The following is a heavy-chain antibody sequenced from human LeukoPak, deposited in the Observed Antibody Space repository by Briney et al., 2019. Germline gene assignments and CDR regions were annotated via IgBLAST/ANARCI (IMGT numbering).Heavy chain of an antibody. J-gene: IGHJ4*02. D-gene: IGHD2-15*01. CDR2: ISSSSSYI. Sequence: PSETLSLTCTVSGGSISSYYWSWVRQAPGKGLEWVSSISSSSSYIYYADSVKGRFTISRDNAKNSLYLQMNSLRAEDTAVYYYARARVVVAAGADYWGQGTLVTVSS. V-gene: IGHV3-21*01. CDR1: GGSISSYY. CDR3: ARARVVVAAGADY.